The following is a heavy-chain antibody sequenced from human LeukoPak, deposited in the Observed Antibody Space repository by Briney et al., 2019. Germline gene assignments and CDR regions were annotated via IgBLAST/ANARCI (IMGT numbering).Heavy chain of an antibody. CDR2: IKQDGSAK. Sequence: GGSLRLSCAASGFTFSSYWTSLVSQAPEKRLACVANIKQDGSAKYYVDSVKGRFTISRDNAKNSLYLQMNSLRAEDTAVYYCAKETGMVRGVIIAYYYCGMDVWGQGATVTVCS. J-gene: IGHJ6*02. CDR1: GFTFSSYW. D-gene: IGHD3-10*01. CDR3: AKETGMVRGVIIAYYYCGMDV. V-gene: IGHV3-7*03.